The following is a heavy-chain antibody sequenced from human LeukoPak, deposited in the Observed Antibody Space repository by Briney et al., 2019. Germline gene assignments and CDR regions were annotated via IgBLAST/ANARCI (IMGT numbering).Heavy chain of an antibody. CDR2: INPNSGGT. CDR3: ARVPGGSGSYYLFFDY. Sequence: GASVKVSCKASGGTFSSYAIRWVRQAPGQGLEWMGWINPNSGGTNYAQKFQGRVTMTRDTSISTAYMELSRLRSDDTAVYYCARVPGGSGSYYLFFDYWGQGTLVTVSS. J-gene: IGHJ4*02. D-gene: IGHD3-10*01. CDR1: GGTFSSYA. V-gene: IGHV1-2*02.